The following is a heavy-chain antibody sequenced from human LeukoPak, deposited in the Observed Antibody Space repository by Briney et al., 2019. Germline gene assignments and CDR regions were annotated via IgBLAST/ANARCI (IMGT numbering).Heavy chain of an antibody. CDR1: GFTFSSEW. J-gene: IGHJ5*02. CDR2: IDGNGRTT. CDR3: ARDVPRTSGP. V-gene: IGHV3-74*01. D-gene: IGHD3-10*01. Sequence: GSLRLSCAASGFTFSSEWMHWVRQAPGRGLAWISHIDGNGRTTNYGDSVRGRFTVSRDNAKNTLYLQMNSLRAEDTAVYYCARDVPRTSGPWGQGTLVTVSS.